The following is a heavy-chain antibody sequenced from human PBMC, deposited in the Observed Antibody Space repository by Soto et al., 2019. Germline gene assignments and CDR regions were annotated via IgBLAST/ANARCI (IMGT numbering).Heavy chain of an antibody. J-gene: IGHJ3*02. D-gene: IGHD6-13*01. CDR3: ARSSSRAFFDI. Sequence: QVQLQESGPGLVKPSETLSLTCTVSGGSISSYYWSWIRQPPGKGLEWIGYIYYSGSTNYNPSLKRRVTISVDTSKNQFSLKLSSVTAADTAVYYCARSSSRAFFDIWGQGTMVTVSS. V-gene: IGHV4-59*01. CDR1: GGSISSYY. CDR2: IYYSGST.